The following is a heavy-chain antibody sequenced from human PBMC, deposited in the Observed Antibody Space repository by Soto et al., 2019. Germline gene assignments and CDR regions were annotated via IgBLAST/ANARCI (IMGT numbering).Heavy chain of an antibody. CDR3: VKGGAYCYNDCTRSY. CDR1: GFSFKTYG. CDR2: IGLSNSDT. Sequence: EVQLLESGGGLVQPGGSLRLSCADSGFSFKTYGMTWVRQAPGKGPEGVAHIGLSNSDTYYADSVKGRFTISRDNSKNMVYLQMNSLRDADTAVYYCVKGGAYCYNDCTRSYWGRGTLVTVSS. D-gene: IGHD2-21*01. V-gene: IGHV3-23*01. J-gene: IGHJ4*02.